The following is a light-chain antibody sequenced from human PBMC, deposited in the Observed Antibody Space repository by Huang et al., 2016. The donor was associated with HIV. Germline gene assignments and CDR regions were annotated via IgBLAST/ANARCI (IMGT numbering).Light chain of an antibody. V-gene: IGKV3-15*01. CDR1: QSVSDN. CDR3: QQYSRWPPA. J-gene: IGKJ4*01. Sequence: EIVMTQSPPTLSVSPGERAALSCRASQSVSDNLAWYQQKPGQAPRVLIYGASTRSTGIPARFSGSGSETEFTLTIRSLQSEDVAVYYCQQYSRWPPAFSGGTKVEIK. CDR2: GAS.